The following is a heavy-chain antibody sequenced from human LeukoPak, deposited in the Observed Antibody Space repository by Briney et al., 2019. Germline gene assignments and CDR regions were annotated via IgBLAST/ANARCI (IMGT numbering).Heavy chain of an antibody. J-gene: IGHJ4*02. CDR2: MYSGGNT. CDR3: AGAMGYNLFDY. CDR1: GFTITSNY. D-gene: IGHD5-24*01. Sequence: GGSLRLSCAASGFTITSNYMSWVRQATGKGLEWVAAMYSGGNTYYADSVRGRFTISRDSSMNTLYLQMNSLRGEDTAVYYCAGAMGYNLFDYWGQGALVTVSS. V-gene: IGHV3-53*05.